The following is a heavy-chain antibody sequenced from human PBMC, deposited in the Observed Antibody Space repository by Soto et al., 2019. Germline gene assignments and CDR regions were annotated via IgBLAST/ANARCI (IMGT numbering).Heavy chain of an antibody. J-gene: IGHJ4*02. Sequence: QLQLQESGSGLVKPSQTLSLTCAVSGGSISSGGYSWSWIRQPPGKGLEWIGYIYHSGSTYYNPSLESRVTISVDRSKNQFSLKLSSVTAADTAVYYCARARGYSYLEFDYWGQGTLVTVSS. V-gene: IGHV4-30-2*01. CDR2: IYHSGST. CDR3: ARARGYSYLEFDY. D-gene: IGHD5-18*01. CDR1: GGSISSGGYS.